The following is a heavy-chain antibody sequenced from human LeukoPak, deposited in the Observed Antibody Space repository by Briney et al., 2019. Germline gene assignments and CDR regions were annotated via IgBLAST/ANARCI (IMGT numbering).Heavy chain of an antibody. CDR2: INPNTGGT. D-gene: IGHD3-3*01. Sequence: ASVKVSCKASGYTFTAYYFHWVRQAPGQGLEWMGWINPNTGGTEYAQNFQGRVTMTRDTSISTAYMELSRLRFDDTAVYYCARVSVGEDFWSGYYGYSGQGTLVTVSS. J-gene: IGHJ4*02. V-gene: IGHV1-2*02. CDR3: ARVSVGEDFWSGYYGY. CDR1: GYTFTAYY.